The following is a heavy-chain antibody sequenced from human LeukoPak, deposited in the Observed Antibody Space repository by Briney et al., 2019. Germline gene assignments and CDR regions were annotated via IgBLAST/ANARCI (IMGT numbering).Heavy chain of an antibody. D-gene: IGHD3-22*01. Sequence: ASVKVSCKASGYTFTNYGITWVRQAPGQGLEWMGWISAYNGNTNYAQRLQGRVNMTTDTSTTTVYLELRSLRSDDTAVYYYARDYYYDSSGYYRFDYWGQGTLVTVSS. CDR1: GYTFTNYG. J-gene: IGHJ4*02. CDR3: ARDYYYDSSGYYRFDY. V-gene: IGHV1-18*01. CDR2: ISAYNGNT.